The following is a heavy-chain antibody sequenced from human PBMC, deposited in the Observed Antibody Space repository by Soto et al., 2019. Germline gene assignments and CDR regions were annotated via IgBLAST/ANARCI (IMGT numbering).Heavy chain of an antibody. D-gene: IGHD3-3*01. CDR3: ASDLSGRTEDYLYYDLGV. CDR2: ISGNGTNT. J-gene: IGHJ6*02. CDR1: GFTFSTPS. V-gene: IGHV3-21*01. Sequence: EVQLVESGGGLVKPGGSLRLSCAASGFTFSTPSMTWVRQAPGKGLEWVSFISGNGTNTHYADAVTGRFTISRDNTKNSVSLQMNSLRAEATAVYYCASDLSGRTEDYLYYDLGVWGQGTTFTVAS.